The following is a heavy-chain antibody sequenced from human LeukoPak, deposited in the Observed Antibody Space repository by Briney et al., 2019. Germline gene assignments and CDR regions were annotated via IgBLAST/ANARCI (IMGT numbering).Heavy chain of an antibody. Sequence: SETLSLTCIVSGTSVINYYWSWIRQPAGKGLEWIGRIYSSGSTNYNLSLTSRVSISVDKSKNQVSLKLESVTAADTAVYYCARERVGYDTSGRGPRFDSWGQGTLVTVSS. D-gene: IGHD3-22*01. CDR2: IYSSGST. CDR1: GTSVINYY. CDR3: ARERVGYDTSGRGPRFDS. V-gene: IGHV4-4*07. J-gene: IGHJ4*02.